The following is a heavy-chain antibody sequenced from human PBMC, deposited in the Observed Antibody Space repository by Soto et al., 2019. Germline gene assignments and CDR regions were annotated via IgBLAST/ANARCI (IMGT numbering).Heavy chain of an antibody. CDR3: ARASPAEKYFDA. Sequence: GGSLRLSCAASGFTFSSYAMSLVRQAPGKGLEWVSAISGSGGSTYYADSVKGRFTISRDNSKNTLYLQMSILSAEDTAVYYCARASPAEKYFDAWGQGTLVTVSS. V-gene: IGHV3-23*01. CDR2: ISGSGGST. CDR1: GFTFSSYA. J-gene: IGHJ5*02.